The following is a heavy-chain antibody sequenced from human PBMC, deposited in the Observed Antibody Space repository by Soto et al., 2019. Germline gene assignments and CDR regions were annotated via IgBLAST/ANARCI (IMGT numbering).Heavy chain of an antibody. CDR2: ISGSGEST. CDR1: GFTFSTYA. D-gene: IGHD5-18*01. CDR3: AKNRGYTYGSLNWLDP. Sequence: PGGSLRLSCAASGFTFSTYAITWVRQAPGKGLEWLSSISGSGESTYYADSVKGRFTISRDNSKNTLYLQMNSLRAEDTAVYFCAKNRGYTYGSLNWLDPWGQGTLVTVSS. J-gene: IGHJ5*02. V-gene: IGHV3-23*01.